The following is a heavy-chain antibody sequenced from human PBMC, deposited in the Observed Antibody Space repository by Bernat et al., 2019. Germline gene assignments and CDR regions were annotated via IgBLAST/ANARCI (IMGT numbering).Heavy chain of an antibody. CDR1: GYTFTSYA. CDR3: AREVARTGGYFQH. CDR2: INAGRGNT. V-gene: IGHV1-3*01. Sequence: VQLVQSGAEVKKPGASVKVSCKSSGYTFTSYAMHWVRQAPGQRREWMGWINAGRGNTKYSQKFQGRVTITRDTSASTAYMGLSSLRSEDTALYYCAREVARTGGYFQHWGQGTLVTVSS. J-gene: IGHJ1*01. D-gene: IGHD6-19*01.